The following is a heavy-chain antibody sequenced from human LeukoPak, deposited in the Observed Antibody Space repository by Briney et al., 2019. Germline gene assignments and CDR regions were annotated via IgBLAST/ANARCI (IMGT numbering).Heavy chain of an antibody. V-gene: IGHV3-48*02. CDR1: GFTFSSYS. CDR2: ISSSSSTI. D-gene: IGHD1-1*01. CDR3: ARDNVWNDHWFDP. Sequence: GGSLRLSCAASGFTFSSYSMKWVRQAPGKGVEWVSYISSSSSTIYYADSVKGRFTISRDNAKNSLYLQMNSLRDEDTAVYYCARDNVWNDHWFDPWGQGTLVTVSS. J-gene: IGHJ5*02.